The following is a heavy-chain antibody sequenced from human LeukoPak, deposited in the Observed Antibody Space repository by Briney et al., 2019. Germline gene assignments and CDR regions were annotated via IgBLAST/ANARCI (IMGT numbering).Heavy chain of an antibody. V-gene: IGHV3-73*01. CDR3: TGDVFDY. D-gene: IGHD3-10*01. Sequence: GGSLKLSYADSRAALRLPCMLTLRQASGKGLVWVGRIRSKANSYATAYAASVKGRFNISRDDSKNTVNVQMTSLKTEDTAVYYCTGDVFDYWGQGTLVTVSS. CDR2: IRSKANSYAT. J-gene: IGHJ4*02. CDR1: RAALRLPC.